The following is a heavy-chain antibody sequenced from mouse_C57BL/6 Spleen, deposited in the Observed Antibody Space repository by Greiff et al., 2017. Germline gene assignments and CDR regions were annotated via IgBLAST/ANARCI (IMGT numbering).Heavy chain of an antibody. J-gene: IGHJ2*01. CDR1: GFTFSSYA. CDR2: ISSGGDYI. D-gene: IGHD3-3*01. Sequence: EVQRVESGEGLVKPGGSLKLSCAASGFTFSSYAMSWVRQTPEKRLEWVAYISSGGDYIYYADTVKGRFTISRDNARNTLYLQMSSLKSEDTAMYYCTRDRAGNYFDYWGQGTTLTVSS. V-gene: IGHV5-9-1*02. CDR3: TRDRAGNYFDY.